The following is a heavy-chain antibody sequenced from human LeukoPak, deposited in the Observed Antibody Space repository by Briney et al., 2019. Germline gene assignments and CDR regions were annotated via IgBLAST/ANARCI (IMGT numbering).Heavy chain of an antibody. Sequence: GGSLRLSCAASGFTFSSYSMNWVRQAPGKGLEWVSSISSSSSYIYYADSVKGRFTISRDNAKNSLYLQMNSLRAEDTAVYYCARALRFLGMDVWGQGTTVTVSS. D-gene: IGHD3-3*01. J-gene: IGHJ6*02. V-gene: IGHV3-21*01. CDR2: ISSSSSYI. CDR3: ARALRFLGMDV. CDR1: GFTFSSYS.